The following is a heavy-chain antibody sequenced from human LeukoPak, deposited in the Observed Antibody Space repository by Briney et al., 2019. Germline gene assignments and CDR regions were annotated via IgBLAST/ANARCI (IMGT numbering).Heavy chain of an antibody. J-gene: IGHJ4*02. CDR1: GFTFSGYA. V-gene: IGHV3-23*01. CDR2: ISGSGGST. D-gene: IGHD2-21*01. Sequence: GGSLRLSCAASGFTFSGYAMSWVRQAPGKGLEWVSAISGSGGSTYYADSVKGRFTISRDNSKNTLYLQMNSLRAEDTAVYYCAKDRSLVVVIAILFDYWGQGTLVTVSS. CDR3: AKDRSLVVVIAILFDY.